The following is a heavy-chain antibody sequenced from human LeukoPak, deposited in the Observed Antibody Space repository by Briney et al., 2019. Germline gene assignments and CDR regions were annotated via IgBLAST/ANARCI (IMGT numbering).Heavy chain of an antibody. V-gene: IGHV5-51*01. CDR2: IYPGDSDT. J-gene: IGHJ6*03. CDR3: ARQGQVITTVTKDYYYYYMDV. CDR1: GYSFTSYW. Sequence: GESLKISCKGSGYSFTSYWIGWVRQMPGKGLEWMGIIYPGDSDTRYSPSFQGQVTISADKSISTAYLQWSSLKASDTAMYYCARQGQVITTVTKDYYYYYMDVWGKGTTVTVSS. D-gene: IGHD4-17*01.